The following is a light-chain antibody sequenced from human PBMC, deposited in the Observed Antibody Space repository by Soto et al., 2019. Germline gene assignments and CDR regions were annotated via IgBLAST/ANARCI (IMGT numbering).Light chain of an antibody. CDR2: ENN. V-gene: IGLV1-51*01. CDR1: GSNIGRNS. Sequence: QSVLTQPPSVSAAPGQTVTISCSGSGSNIGRNSVSWYQQFPETAPKLLIFENNNRPSGIPDRFSGSKSATSATLSITGLQTGDEADYFCGAWDHSLKGDVFGGGTKLTVL. CDR3: GAWDHSLKGDV. J-gene: IGLJ2*01.